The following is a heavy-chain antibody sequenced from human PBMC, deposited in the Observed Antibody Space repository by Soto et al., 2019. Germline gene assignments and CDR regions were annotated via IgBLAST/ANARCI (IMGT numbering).Heavy chain of an antibody. J-gene: IGHJ6*02. Sequence: SETLSLTCTVSGGSVSSGSYYWSWIRQPPGKGLEWIGYIYYSGSTNYNPSLKSRVTISVDTSKNQFSLKLSSVTAADTAVYYCARDQVGFYYGMDVWGQGTTVTVSS. D-gene: IGHD2-15*01. CDR3: ARDQVGFYYGMDV. V-gene: IGHV4-61*01. CDR2: IYYSGST. CDR1: GGSVSSGSYY.